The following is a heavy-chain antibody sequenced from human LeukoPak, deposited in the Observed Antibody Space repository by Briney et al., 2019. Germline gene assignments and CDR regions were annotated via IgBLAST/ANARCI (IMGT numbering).Heavy chain of an antibody. CDR3: AKDLGTAMALYYMDV. V-gene: IGHV3-23*01. CDR2: ISGSGGST. Sequence: PGGSLRLSCAASGFTFNTYAMSWVRQAPGKGLEWVSAISGSGGSTYYADSVKGRFTISRDNSKNTLYLQMNSLRAEDTAVYYCAKDLGTAMALYYMDVWGKGTTVTVSS. CDR1: GFTFNTYA. J-gene: IGHJ6*03. D-gene: IGHD5-18*01.